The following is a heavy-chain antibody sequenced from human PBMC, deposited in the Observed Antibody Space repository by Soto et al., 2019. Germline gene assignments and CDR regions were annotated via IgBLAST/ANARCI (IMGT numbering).Heavy chain of an antibody. V-gene: IGHV3-30*18. CDR2: ISFDGTKK. Sequence: QVQLVESGGGVVQPGRSLRLSCAASGFTFSSYGIHWVRQAPGKGLEWVAVISFDGTKKDYADSVKGRFTISRENSKNRLYVRLNRLGAEDTDIYYSAKREKWGNSDGSGYSSWGQGTLVSVSS. D-gene: IGHD2-15*01. J-gene: IGHJ5*02. CDR1: GFTFSSYG. CDR3: AKREKWGNSDGSGYSS.